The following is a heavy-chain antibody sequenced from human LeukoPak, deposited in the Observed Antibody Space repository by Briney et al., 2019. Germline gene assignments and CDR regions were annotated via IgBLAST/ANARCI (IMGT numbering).Heavy chain of an antibody. CDR1: GFTFSSYA. D-gene: IGHD3-16*01. J-gene: IGHJ4*02. CDR2: ISYDGSNK. Sequence: GRSLRLSCAASGFTFSSYAMHWVRQAPGKGLEWVAVISYDGSNKYYADSVKGRFTISRDNSKNTLYLQMNSLRAEDTAVYYCARGHTFGGLRSPFDYWGQGTLVTVSS. CDR3: ARGHTFGGLRSPFDY. V-gene: IGHV3-30-3*01.